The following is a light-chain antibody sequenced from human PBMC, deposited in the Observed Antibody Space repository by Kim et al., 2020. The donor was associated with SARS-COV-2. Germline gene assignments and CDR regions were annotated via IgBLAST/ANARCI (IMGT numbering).Light chain of an antibody. CDR3: QAWDSSIVV. CDR2: QDS. V-gene: IGLV3-1*01. J-gene: IGLJ2*01. CDR1: KLGDKY. Sequence: VSPGQTASITCSGDKLGDKYACWCQQKPGQSPVLVIYQDSKRPSGIPERFSGSNSGNTATLTISGTQAMDEADYYCQAWDSSIVVFGGGTQLTVL.